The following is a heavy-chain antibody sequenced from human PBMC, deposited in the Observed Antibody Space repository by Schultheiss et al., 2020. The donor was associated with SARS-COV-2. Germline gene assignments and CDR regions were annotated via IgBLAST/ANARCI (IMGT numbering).Heavy chain of an antibody. CDR2: INHSGST. D-gene: IGHD6-6*01. Sequence: SETLSLTCTVSGGSISSYYWSWIRQPPREGLEWIGEINHSGSTNYNPSLKSRVTISVDTSKNQFSLKLSSVTAADTAVYYCARVPGVSSTVDYWGQGTLVTVSS. V-gene: IGHV4-34*01. J-gene: IGHJ4*02. CDR1: GGSISSYY. CDR3: ARVPGVSSTVDY.